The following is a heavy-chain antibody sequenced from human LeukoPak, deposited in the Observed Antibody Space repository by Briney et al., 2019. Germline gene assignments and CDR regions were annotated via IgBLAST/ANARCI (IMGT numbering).Heavy chain of an antibody. CDR3: ARGRTGTTLDWFDP. J-gene: IGHJ5*02. V-gene: IGHV1-2*02. CDR2: INPNSGGT. D-gene: IGHD1-1*01. CDR1: GYTFTGYY. Sequence: ASVKVSCKASGYTFTGYYMHWVRQAPGQGLEWMGWINPNSGGTNYAQKFQGRVTMTRDTSIITAYMELSRLRSDDTAVYHCARGRTGTTLDWFDPWGQGTLVTVSS.